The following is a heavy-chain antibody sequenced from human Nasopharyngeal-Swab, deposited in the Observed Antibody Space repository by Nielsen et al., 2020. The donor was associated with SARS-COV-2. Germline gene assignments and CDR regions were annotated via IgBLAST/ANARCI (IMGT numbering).Heavy chain of an antibody. CDR3: ARADSYGYRGPFDY. D-gene: IGHD5-18*01. J-gene: IGHJ4*02. CDR2: IYSGGST. V-gene: IGHV3-53*01. Sequence: VRQAPGKGLEWVSVIYSGGSTYYADSVKGRFTISRDNSKNTLYLQMNSLRAEDTAVYYCARADSYGYRGPFDYWGQGTLVTVSS.